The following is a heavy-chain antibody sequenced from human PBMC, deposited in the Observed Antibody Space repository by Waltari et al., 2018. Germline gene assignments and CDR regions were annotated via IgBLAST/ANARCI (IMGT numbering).Heavy chain of an antibody. J-gene: IGHJ5*02. CDR2: IYYSGST. Sequence: QLQLQESGPGLVKPSETLSLTCTVSGGSISSSSYYWGWIRQPPGKGLEWIGSIYYSGSTYYNPSLKSRVTISVDTSKNQFSLKLSSVTAADTAVYYCARQKQWELLINWFDPWGQGTLVTVSS. CDR1: GGSISSSSYY. D-gene: IGHD1-26*01. V-gene: IGHV4-39*01. CDR3: ARQKQWELLINWFDP.